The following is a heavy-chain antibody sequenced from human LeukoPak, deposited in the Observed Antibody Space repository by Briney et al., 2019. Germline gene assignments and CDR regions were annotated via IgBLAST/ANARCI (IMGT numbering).Heavy chain of an antibody. CDR1: GLNLCSYP. Sequence: PGESLRLSCAASGLNLCSYPMAWVRQAPGKGLEWVSAFSNSGETHYAVPVKGRFTISRDNAKNSLYLQMNSLRAEDTGEYYCARDGERGELSLYMYYWGQGALVTVSS. V-gene: IGHV3-69-1*01. CDR3: ARDGERGELSLYMYY. CDR2: FSNSGET. D-gene: IGHD3-16*02. J-gene: IGHJ4*02.